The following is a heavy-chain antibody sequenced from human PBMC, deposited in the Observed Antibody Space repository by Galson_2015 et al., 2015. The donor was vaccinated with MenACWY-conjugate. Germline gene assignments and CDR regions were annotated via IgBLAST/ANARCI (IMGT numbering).Heavy chain of an antibody. V-gene: IGHV1-18*04. CDR3: ARDLGRDGYNYGGAEFDY. CDR1: GYTFTSYG. D-gene: IGHD5-24*01. CDR2: ISAYNGNT. J-gene: IGHJ4*02. Sequence: SVKVSCKASGYTFTSYGISWVRQAPGQGLEWMGWISAYNGNTNYAQKLQGRVTMTTDTSTSTAYMELRSLRSDDTAVYYCARDLGRDGYNYGGAEFDYWGQGTLVTVSS.